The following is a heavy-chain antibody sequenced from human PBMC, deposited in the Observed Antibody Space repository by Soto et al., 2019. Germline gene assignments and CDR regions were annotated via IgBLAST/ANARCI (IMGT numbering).Heavy chain of an antibody. J-gene: IGHJ5*02. V-gene: IGHV4-39*01. CDR3: ARHALSESNWFDP. CDR1: GGSISSSSYY. Sequence: SETLSLTCTVSGGSISSSSYYWGWIRQPPGKGLEWIGSIYYSGSTYYNPSLKSRVTISVDTSKNQFSLKLSSVTAADTAVYYCARHALSESNWFDPWGQGTLVTVSS. CDR2: IYYSGST.